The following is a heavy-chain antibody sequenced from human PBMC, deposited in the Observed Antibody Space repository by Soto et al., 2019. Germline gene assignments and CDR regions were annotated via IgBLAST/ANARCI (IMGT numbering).Heavy chain of an antibody. J-gene: IGHJ5*02. CDR1: GISITSSY. Sequence: SETLSLTCTVSGISITSSYWNWFRQSPGRGLEWIGQISDRGDINYNPPLESRVAISTDTSKNQVSLTLTAVNAADTAVYFCARGRHWFGPWGQGTLVTVS. CDR2: ISDRGDI. V-gene: IGHV4-59*08. CDR3: ARGRHWFGP.